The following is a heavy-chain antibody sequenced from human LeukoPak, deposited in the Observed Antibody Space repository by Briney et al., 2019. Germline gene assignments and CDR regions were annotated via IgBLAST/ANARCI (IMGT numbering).Heavy chain of an antibody. Sequence: ASVKVSCKASGYTFTSYAMNWVRQAPGQGLEWMGWINTNTGNPTYAQGFTGRFVFSLDTSVSTAYLQISSLKAEDTAVYYCARGVQYCSSTSCYKLYYYMDVWGKGTTVTVSS. D-gene: IGHD2-2*02. CDR2: INTNTGNP. CDR3: ARGVQYCSSTSCYKLYYYMDV. CDR1: GYTFTSYA. V-gene: IGHV7-4-1*02. J-gene: IGHJ6*03.